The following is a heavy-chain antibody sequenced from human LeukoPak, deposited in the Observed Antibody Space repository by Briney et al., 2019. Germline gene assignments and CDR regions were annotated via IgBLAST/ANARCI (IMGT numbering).Heavy chain of an antibody. D-gene: IGHD3-10*01. J-gene: IGHJ6*04. CDR1: GYNFTTYW. CDR3: ARQTVRYFSSGVIHSYYLMDV. CDR2: IDPADSYT. Sequence: GESLRISCKDSGYNFTTYWINWVRQMPGKGLEWMGRIDPADSYTKYSPSFEGHVTISNDKSISTVYLQWSSLKASDTAMYYCARQTVRYFSSGVIHSYYLMDVWGKGTTVTVSS. V-gene: IGHV5-10-1*01.